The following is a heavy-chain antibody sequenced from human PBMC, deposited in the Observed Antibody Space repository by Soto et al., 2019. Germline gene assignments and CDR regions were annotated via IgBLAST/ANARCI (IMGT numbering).Heavy chain of an antibody. CDR2: MNSDGSTT. Sequence: GGSLRLSCAASGFTFGNYWMHWVRQAPGRGLEWVSRMNSDGSTTNYADSVKGRFTVSRDNAKNTLYLQMNSLRAEDTAVYYCATAEVDYWGPGTLVTVSS. CDR3: ATAEVDY. CDR1: GFTFGNYW. V-gene: IGHV3-74*01. J-gene: IGHJ4*02.